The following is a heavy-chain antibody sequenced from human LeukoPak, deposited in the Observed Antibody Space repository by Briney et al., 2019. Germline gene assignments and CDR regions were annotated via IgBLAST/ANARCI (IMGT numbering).Heavy chain of an antibody. Sequence: ASVKVSCKASGYTFTSYDINWVRQATGQGLEWMGWMNPNSGNTGYAQKFQGRVTMTRNTSISTAYMELSSLRSEDTAVYYCARGPPTYSSSSHYYYYMDVWGKGTTVTVSS. CDR2: MNPNSGNT. J-gene: IGHJ6*03. D-gene: IGHD6-6*01. V-gene: IGHV1-8*01. CDR1: GYTFTSYD. CDR3: ARGPPTYSSSSHYYYYMDV.